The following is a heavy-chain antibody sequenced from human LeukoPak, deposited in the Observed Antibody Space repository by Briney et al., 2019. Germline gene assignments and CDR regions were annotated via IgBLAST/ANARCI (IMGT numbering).Heavy chain of an antibody. D-gene: IGHD2-15*01. CDR2: IYWDDDK. Sequence: SGPTLVKPTQTLTLTCTFSGFSLSTSGVGVGWIRQPPGKAPEWLALIYWDDDKRYSPSLESRLTITKDTSKNQVVLTMTNMDPVDTATYYCAHRRKVCSGGRCYYTWFDPWGQGTLVTVSS. J-gene: IGHJ5*02. CDR1: GFSLSTSGVG. CDR3: AHRRKVCSGGRCYYTWFDP. V-gene: IGHV2-5*02.